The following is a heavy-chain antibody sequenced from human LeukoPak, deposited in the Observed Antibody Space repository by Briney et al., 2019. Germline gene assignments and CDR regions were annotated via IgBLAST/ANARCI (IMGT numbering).Heavy chain of an antibody. V-gene: IGHV4-59*08. D-gene: IGHD5-18*01. Sequence: SETLSLTCTVSGGSISSYYWSWIRQPPGKGLEWIGYVYYSGSTNYNPSLKSRVTISVDTSKNQFSLKLSSVTAADTAVYYCARHMGLGYSYGYPYFDYWGQGTLVTVSS. J-gene: IGHJ4*02. CDR3: ARHMGLGYSYGYPYFDY. CDR2: VYYSGST. CDR1: GGSISSYY.